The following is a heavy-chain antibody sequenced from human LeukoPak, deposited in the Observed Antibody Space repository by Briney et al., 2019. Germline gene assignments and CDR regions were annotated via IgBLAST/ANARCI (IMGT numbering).Heavy chain of an antibody. Sequence: SETLSLTCTVSGYSISSGYYWGWIRQPPGKGLEWIGSVYYSGSTYYNPSLKSRVTISVDTSKNQFSLKLSSVTAADTAVYYCARDGYVPHWGQGTLVTVSS. V-gene: IGHV4-38-2*02. CDR2: VYYSGST. J-gene: IGHJ4*02. D-gene: IGHD5-12*01. CDR3: ARDGYVPH. CDR1: GYSISSGYY.